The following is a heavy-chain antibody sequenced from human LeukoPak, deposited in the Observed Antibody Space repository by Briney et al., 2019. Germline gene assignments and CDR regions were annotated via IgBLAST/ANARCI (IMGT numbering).Heavy chain of an antibody. Sequence: GASVKVSCKASGYTFTGYYMHWVRQAPGQGLEWMGWINPNSGGTNYAQKFQGRVTMTRNTSISTAYTELSSLRSEDTAVYYCATGLVRVGELLSGYWGQGTLITVSS. D-gene: IGHD3-10*01. CDR3: ATGLVRVGELLSGY. CDR2: INPNSGGT. V-gene: IGHV1-2*02. J-gene: IGHJ4*02. CDR1: GYTFTGYY.